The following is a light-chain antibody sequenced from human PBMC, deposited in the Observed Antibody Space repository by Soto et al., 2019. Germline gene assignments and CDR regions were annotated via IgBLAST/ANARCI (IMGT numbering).Light chain of an antibody. Sequence: QSVRTRAASGSRAPGQASTITCTRTSSDVGGYNYVSWYQQHPGKAPKLMIYDVSNRPSGVSNRFSGSKSGNTASLTISGLQAEDEADYYCTSFTSSSTYVFGTGTKVTVL. CDR2: DVS. V-gene: IGLV2-14*01. CDR3: TSFTSSSTYV. CDR1: SSDVGGYNY. J-gene: IGLJ1*01.